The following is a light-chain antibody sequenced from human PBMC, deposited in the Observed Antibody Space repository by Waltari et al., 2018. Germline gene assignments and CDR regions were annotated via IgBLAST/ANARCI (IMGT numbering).Light chain of an antibody. J-gene: IGLJ2*01. V-gene: IGLV2-23*01. CDR3: CSYAGSSTVK. Sequence: QSALTQPASVSGSPGQSITISCTGTSSDVGSYKLVSWYQQHPGKLPRLVIYADSNRPSGSSNRFSGSKSGNTASLTISGLQAEDEAAYYCCSYAGSSTVKFGEGTYLTVL. CDR1: SSDVGSYKL. CDR2: ADS.